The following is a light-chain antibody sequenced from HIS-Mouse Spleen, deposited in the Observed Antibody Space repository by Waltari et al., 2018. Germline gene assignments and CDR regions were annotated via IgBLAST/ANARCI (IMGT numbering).Light chain of an antibody. Sequence: NFMLTQPHSVSESPGKTVTISCTGSSGSIASNYVQWYQQRPGSAPATVIYEDNQRPSGVPDRFSGSIDSSSNSAFLTISGLKTEDEADYYCQSYDSSNVVFGGGTKLTVL. CDR3: QSYDSSNVV. V-gene: IGLV6-57*02. CDR1: SGSIASNY. CDR2: EDN. J-gene: IGLJ2*01.